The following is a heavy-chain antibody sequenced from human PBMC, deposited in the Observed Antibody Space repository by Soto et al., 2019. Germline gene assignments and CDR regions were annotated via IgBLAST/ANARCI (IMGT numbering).Heavy chain of an antibody. Sequence: PGESLKISCKVSGYSFTSYWIGWVRQMPGKGLEWMGIIYPGDSDTRYSPSFQGQVTISADKSISTAYLQWSSLKASDTAMYYCARIGYYDSSGYYFGAFDIWGQGTMVTVSS. CDR1: GYSFTSYW. CDR2: IYPGDSDT. CDR3: ARIGYYDSSGYYFGAFDI. D-gene: IGHD3-22*01. J-gene: IGHJ3*02. V-gene: IGHV5-51*01.